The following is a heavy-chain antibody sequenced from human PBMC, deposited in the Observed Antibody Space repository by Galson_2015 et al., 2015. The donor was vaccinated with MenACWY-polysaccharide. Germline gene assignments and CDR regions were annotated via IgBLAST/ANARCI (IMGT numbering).Heavy chain of an antibody. CDR1: GFTFRNYG. J-gene: IGHJ4*02. CDR3: ARDTVPAAGFEY. CDR2: IWYDGSNK. D-gene: IGHD6-13*01. Sequence: SLRLSCAASGFTFRNYGMHWVRQAPGKGLEWVAVIWYDGSNKYYADSVKGRFTISRDNSKNTLYMQMNSLRAEDTAVYYCARDTVPAAGFEYWGQGTLVTVSS. V-gene: IGHV3-33*01.